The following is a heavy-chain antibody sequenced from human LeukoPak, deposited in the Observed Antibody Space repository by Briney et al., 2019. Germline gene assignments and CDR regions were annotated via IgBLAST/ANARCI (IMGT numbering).Heavy chain of an antibody. CDR1: GGSISSSDYY. Sequence: SETLSLTCTVSGGSISSSDYYWGWIRQPPGRGLEWVGTIYYSGSTSCNPSLKSRVTISVDTSKNQFSLKLSSVTAADTAVYYCARHHRSGYYEVDYWSQGTLVTVSS. D-gene: IGHD6-25*01. CDR2: IYYSGST. V-gene: IGHV4-39*01. CDR3: ARHHRSGYYEVDY. J-gene: IGHJ4*02.